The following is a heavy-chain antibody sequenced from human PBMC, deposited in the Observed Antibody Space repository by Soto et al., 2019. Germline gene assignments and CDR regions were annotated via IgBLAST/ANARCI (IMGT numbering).Heavy chain of an antibody. J-gene: IGHJ6*02. D-gene: IGHD3-10*01. CDR2: ILNDGSNR. V-gene: IGHV3-33*01. Sequence: QVQLVESGGGVVQPGRSLRLSCAASEFTLSNYGMHWVRQAPGKGLEWVAVILNDGSNRYHADSVKDRFTISRDNSKNTLYLQMNSLRVEDTAVYYCARDDEYSGNGMDVWGQGTTVTVS. CDR1: EFTLSNYG. CDR3: ARDDEYSGNGMDV.